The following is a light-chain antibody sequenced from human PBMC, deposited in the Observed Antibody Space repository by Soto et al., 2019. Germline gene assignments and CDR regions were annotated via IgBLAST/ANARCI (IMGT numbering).Light chain of an antibody. CDR2: GAS. V-gene: IGKV3-15*01. Sequence: EIVMTQSRATLSVSPGERATLSCRASQSVSSNLAWYQQKPGQAPRIIIYGASTRATGIPARFSGSGSGTEGTLTISSLQSEDCAVYYCQQYNNWPRTFGQGTKVDIK. J-gene: IGKJ1*01. CDR3: QQYNNWPRT. CDR1: QSVSSN.